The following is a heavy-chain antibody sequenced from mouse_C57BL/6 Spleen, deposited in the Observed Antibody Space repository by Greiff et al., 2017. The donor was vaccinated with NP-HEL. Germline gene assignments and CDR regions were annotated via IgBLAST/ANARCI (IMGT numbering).Heavy chain of an antibody. V-gene: IGHV5-2*01. D-gene: IGHD1-1*01. CDR1: EYEFPSHD. CDR3: ARGDYGSHWYFDV. CDR2: INSDGGST. J-gene: IGHJ1*03. Sequence: EVKVVESGGGLVQPGESLKLSCESNEYEFPSHDMSWVRKTPEKRLELVAAINSDGGSTYYPDTMERRFIISRDNTKKTLYLQMSSLRSEDTALYYCARGDYGSHWYFDVWGTGTTVTVSS.